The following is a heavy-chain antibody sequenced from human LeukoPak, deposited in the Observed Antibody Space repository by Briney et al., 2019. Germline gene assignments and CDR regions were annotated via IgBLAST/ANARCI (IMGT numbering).Heavy chain of an antibody. CDR2: ISGDGGST. V-gene: IGHV3-43*02. J-gene: IGHJ6*02. CDR3: AKALDCSSTSCYIPYYYYGMDV. D-gene: IGHD2-2*02. CDR1: GFTFDDYA. Sequence: GGSLRLSCAASGFTFDDYAMHWVRQAPGKGLEWVSLISGDGGSTYYADSVKGRFTISRDNSKNSLYLQMNSLRTEDTALYYCAKALDCSSTSCYIPYYYYGMDVWGQGTLVTVSS.